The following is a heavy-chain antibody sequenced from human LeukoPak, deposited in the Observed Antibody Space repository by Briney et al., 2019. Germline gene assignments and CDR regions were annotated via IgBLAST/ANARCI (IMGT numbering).Heavy chain of an antibody. D-gene: IGHD2-2*01. Sequence: GASVKVSCKASGYTFTSYYMHWVRQAPGQGLEWMGIINPSGGSTIYAQKFQGRVTMTEDTSTDTAYMELSSLRSEDTAVYYCATVEGETHPMHYYYYYMDVWGKGTTVTVSS. V-gene: IGHV1-46*01. CDR2: INPSGGST. J-gene: IGHJ6*03. CDR1: GYTFTSYY. CDR3: ATVEGETHPMHYYYYYMDV.